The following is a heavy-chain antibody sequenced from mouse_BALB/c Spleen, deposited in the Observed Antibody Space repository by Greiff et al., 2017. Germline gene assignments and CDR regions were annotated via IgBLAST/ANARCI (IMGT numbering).Heavy chain of an antibody. D-gene: IGHD2-3*01. V-gene: IGHV1-5*01. CDR2: IYPGNSDT. J-gene: IGHJ3*01. CDR3: TISYDGYFWFDY. Sequence: VQLQQSGTVLARPGASVKMSCTASGYTFTSYWMHWVKQRPGQGLEWIGAIYPGNSDTSYNQKFKGKAKLTAVTSTSTAYMELSSLTNEDSAVYYCTISYDGYFWFDYWGQGTLVTVSA. CDR1: GYTFTSYW.